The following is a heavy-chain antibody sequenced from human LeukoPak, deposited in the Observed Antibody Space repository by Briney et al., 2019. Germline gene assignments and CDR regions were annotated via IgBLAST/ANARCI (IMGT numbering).Heavy chain of an antibody. J-gene: IGHJ4*02. CDR3: ASSSGYSSSWYDGVCY. V-gene: IGHV3-21*01. CDR1: GFTFSTYI. CDR2: IGTSTSYI. Sequence: GGSLRLSCAASGFTFSTYIMNWVRQTPGKGLEWVSSIGTSTSYIYYADSVKGRFTISRDNAKNSLYLQMNSLRAEDTAVYYCASSSGYSSSWYDGVCYWGQGTLVTVSS. D-gene: IGHD6-13*01.